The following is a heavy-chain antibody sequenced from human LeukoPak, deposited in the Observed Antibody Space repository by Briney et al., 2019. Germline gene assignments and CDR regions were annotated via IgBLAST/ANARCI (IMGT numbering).Heavy chain of an antibody. Sequence: GGSLRLSCAASGFTFDDYAMHWVRQAPGKGLEWVSGISWNSGSIGYADSVKGRFTISRDNAKNSLYLQMNSLRAEDMALYYCAKGYYYDSSGYYHDVFDIWGQGTMVTVSS. D-gene: IGHD3-22*01. CDR3: AKGYYYDSSGYYHDVFDI. CDR1: GFTFDDYA. J-gene: IGHJ3*02. V-gene: IGHV3-9*03. CDR2: ISWNSGSI.